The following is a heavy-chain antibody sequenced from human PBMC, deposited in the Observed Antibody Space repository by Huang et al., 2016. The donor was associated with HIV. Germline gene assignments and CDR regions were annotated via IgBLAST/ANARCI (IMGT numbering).Heavy chain of an antibody. J-gene: IGHJ4*02. CDR1: GYTFTTYS. Sequence: QVQLVQSGSELRKPGASVKVSCKASGYTFTTYSLIWVRQAPGQGLEWMGLINTKTGKPTYAQGFTGRFVFSLDTTVNTAYLQISSLKTDDTAKYFCARYRLTGTFLDSWGQGTHVTVSS. CDR3: ARYRLTGTFLDS. V-gene: IGHV7-4-1*02. CDR2: INTKTGKP. D-gene: IGHD3-9*01.